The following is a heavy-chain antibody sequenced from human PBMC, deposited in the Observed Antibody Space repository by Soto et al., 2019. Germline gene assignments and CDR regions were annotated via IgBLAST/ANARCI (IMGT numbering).Heavy chain of an antibody. CDR1: GGSITRGDYY. CDR3: ARGSALLFYCFDY. Sequence: SETRSLTCHVSGGSITRGDYYWSWLRQPPGEGLEWIGYIYYRAMPYYNPSLKSRVTISVDTSKNQFSLSMTSVTAADTAVDYCARGSALLFYCFDYWGQGPPVTVSS. V-gene: IGHV4-30-4*01. J-gene: IGHJ4*02. CDR2: IYYRAMP.